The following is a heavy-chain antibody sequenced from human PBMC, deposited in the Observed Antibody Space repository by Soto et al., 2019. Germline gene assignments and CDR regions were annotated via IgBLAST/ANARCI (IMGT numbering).Heavy chain of an antibody. CDR1: GFTFSNYS. V-gene: IGHV3-30*03. D-gene: IGHD1-26*01. CDR3: ARDRHSGSPPESFVF. J-gene: IGHJ3*01. CDR2: VSYAGTDE. Sequence: QVQLVESGGCAAPAGTSLRLSSATSGFTFSNYSVQWVRQASSKEVEWLAVVSYAGTDENYPDPMKTQFTTSRDNSKSTLCLQINSLTADDTAVYCCARDRHSGSPPESFVFWGQETPGTV.